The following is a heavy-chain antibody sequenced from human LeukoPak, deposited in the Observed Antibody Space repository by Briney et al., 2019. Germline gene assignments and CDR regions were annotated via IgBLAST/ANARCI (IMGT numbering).Heavy chain of an antibody. J-gene: IGHJ4*02. CDR1: GFTFDDYA. Sequence: QSGGSLRLSCAASGFTFDDYAMHWVRHAPGKGLEWVSGISWNSGSIGYADSVKGRFTISRDNAKNSLYLQMNSLRAEDMALYYCAKDRYSSGRSPAFDCWGQGTLVTVSS. CDR3: AKDRYSSGRSPAFDC. CDR2: ISWNSGSI. V-gene: IGHV3-9*03. D-gene: IGHD6-19*01.